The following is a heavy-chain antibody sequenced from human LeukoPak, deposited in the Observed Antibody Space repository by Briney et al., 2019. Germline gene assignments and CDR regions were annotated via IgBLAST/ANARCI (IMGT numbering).Heavy chain of an antibody. Sequence: GASVKVSCKASGYTFTGYYMHWVRQAPGQGLEWMGWINPNSGGTNYAQKFQGRVTMTKDTSISTAYMELSRLRSDDTAVYYCARVRSKRDGYDSLCYWGQGTLVTVSS. D-gene: IGHD5-24*01. CDR2: INPNSGGT. CDR1: GYTFTGYY. CDR3: ARVRSKRDGYDSLCY. V-gene: IGHV1-2*02. J-gene: IGHJ4*02.